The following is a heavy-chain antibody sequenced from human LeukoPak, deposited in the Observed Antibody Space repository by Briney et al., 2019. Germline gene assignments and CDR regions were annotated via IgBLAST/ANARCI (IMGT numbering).Heavy chain of an antibody. CDR3: ARGSGTTPPFI. CDR1: GGSIDSTNW. D-gene: IGHD1-1*01. Sequence: SETLSLTCDVSGGSIDSTNWWNWVRQPPGKGLEWIGEIHHDGRINYNPSLKSRVTLSVDKSKNQFSLKLSSVTAADTAVYYCARGSGTTPPFIWGQGTLVTVSS. J-gene: IGHJ4*02. CDR2: IHHDGRI. V-gene: IGHV4/OR15-8*01.